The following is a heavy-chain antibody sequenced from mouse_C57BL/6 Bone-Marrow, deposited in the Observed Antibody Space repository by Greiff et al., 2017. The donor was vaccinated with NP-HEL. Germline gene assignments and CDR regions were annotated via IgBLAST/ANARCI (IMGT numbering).Heavy chain of an antibody. D-gene: IGHD1-1*01. J-gene: IGHJ2*01. CDR3: ARWGYYGSSSYFDY. CDR1: GYSITSGYY. V-gene: IGHV3-6*01. CDR2: ISYDGSN. Sequence: EVKLQESGPGLVKPSQSLSLTCSVTGYSITSGYYWNWIRQFPGNKLEWMGYISYDGSNNYNPSLKNRISITRDTSKNQFFLKLNSVTTEDTATYYCARWGYYGSSSYFDYWGQGTTLTVSS.